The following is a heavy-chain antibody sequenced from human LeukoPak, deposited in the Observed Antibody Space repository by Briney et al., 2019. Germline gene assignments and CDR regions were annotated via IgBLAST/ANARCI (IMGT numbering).Heavy chain of an antibody. J-gene: IGHJ4*02. CDR1: GFTFSRYS. D-gene: IGHD4-11*01. CDR3: ARGPRRAVRSLDY. Sequence: GGSLRLSCAASGFTFSRYSMNWVRQAPGKGLESVSSISSSSSYIYYAVSVKGRFHISRDNAKNSLYRQKNSLRAEDNAVYYCARGPRRAVRSLDYWGQGSLVTVSS. V-gene: IGHV3-21*01. CDR2: ISSSSSYI.